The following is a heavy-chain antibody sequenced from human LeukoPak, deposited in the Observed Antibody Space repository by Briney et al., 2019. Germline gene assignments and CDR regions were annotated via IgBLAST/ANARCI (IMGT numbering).Heavy chain of an antibody. CDR2: IYHSGST. CDR1: GGSISSGGYS. V-gene: IGHV4-30-2*01. J-gene: IGHJ4*02. Sequence: SETLSLTCAVSGGSISSGGYSWSWIRQPPGKGLEWIGYIYHSGSTYYNPSLKSRVTISVDRSKNQFSLKLSSVTAADTAVYYYASDHGVRGCYWGQGTLVTVSS. CDR3: ASDHGVRGCY. D-gene: IGHD3-10*01.